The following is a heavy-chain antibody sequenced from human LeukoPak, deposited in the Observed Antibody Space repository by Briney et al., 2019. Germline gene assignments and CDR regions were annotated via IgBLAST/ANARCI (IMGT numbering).Heavy chain of an antibody. CDR1: GYSLSSGYY. CDR3: ARRLYDFWSGYPDDAFDI. CDR2: IYHSGST. J-gene: IGHJ3*02. Sequence: SETLSLTCAVSGYSLSSGYYWGWIRQPPGKGLEWFAIIYHSGSTYYNPSLKSRVTISVDTSKNQFSLKLSSVTAADTAVYYCARRLYDFWSGYPDDAFDIWGQGTMVTVSS. D-gene: IGHD3-3*01. V-gene: IGHV4-38-2*01.